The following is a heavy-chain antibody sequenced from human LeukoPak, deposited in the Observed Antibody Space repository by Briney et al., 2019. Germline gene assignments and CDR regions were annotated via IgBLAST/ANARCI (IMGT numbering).Heavy chain of an antibody. J-gene: IGHJ4*02. Sequence: SETLSLTCTVSGASISGYYWSWIRQPPGKGLELLGWIYCSGSTNYNPSLKSRVTISGDASRNQFSLRLSSVTAADTAVYFCARRNYGDYDHYFDYWGQGILVTVSS. V-gene: IGHV4-59*08. CDR1: GASISGYY. D-gene: IGHD4-17*01. CDR3: ARRNYGDYDHYFDY. CDR2: IYCSGST.